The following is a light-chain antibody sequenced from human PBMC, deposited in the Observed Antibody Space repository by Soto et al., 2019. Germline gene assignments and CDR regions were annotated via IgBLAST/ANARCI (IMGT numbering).Light chain of an antibody. V-gene: IGKV1-27*01. J-gene: IGKJ3*01. CDR2: AAS. Sequence: DIQMTQSPSSLSASVGDRVTITCRASQGISNYVAWYQQRPGKAPKLLIYAASTLQSGVPSRFSGSESGTDFTLPISSLLPEDVATFYCQKYDSDPLFTFGHGTKVEIK. CDR1: QGISNY. CDR3: QKYDSDPLFT.